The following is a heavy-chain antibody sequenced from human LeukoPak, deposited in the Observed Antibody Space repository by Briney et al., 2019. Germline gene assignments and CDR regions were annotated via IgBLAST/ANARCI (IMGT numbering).Heavy chain of an antibody. CDR1: GYTFTRYD. D-gene: IGHD5-18*01. J-gene: IGHJ6*03. Sequence: ASVKVSCKASGYTFTRYDINWVRQATGQGLEWMGWMNPNSGNTGYAQKFQGRVTMTRNTSISTAYMELSSLRSEDTAVYYCARGSGIQLWFNYYYYMDVWGKGTTVTVSS. CDR3: ARGSGIQLWFNYYYYMDV. V-gene: IGHV1-8*01. CDR2: MNPNSGNT.